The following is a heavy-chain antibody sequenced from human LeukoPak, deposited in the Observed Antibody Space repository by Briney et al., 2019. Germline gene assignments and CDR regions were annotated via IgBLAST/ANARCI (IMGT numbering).Heavy chain of an antibody. V-gene: IGHV4-39*07. CDR1: GGSISSSTYY. D-gene: IGHD3-22*01. CDR2: IYYSGST. J-gene: IGHJ5*02. Sequence: KASETLSLTCTVSGGSISSSTYYWGWIRQPPGRGLEWIGSIYYSGSTYYNPSLKSRVTISVDTSKNQFSLKLSSVTAADTAVYYCARDGITMIVVVPNWFDPWGQGTLVTVSS. CDR3: ARDGITMIVVVPNWFDP.